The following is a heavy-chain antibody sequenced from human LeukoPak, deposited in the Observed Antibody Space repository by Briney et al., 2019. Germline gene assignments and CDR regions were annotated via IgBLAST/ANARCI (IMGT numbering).Heavy chain of an antibody. CDR3: ARDPYYDILTGHFSYLDV. D-gene: IGHD3-9*01. CDR1: GYTFTSYA. Sequence: ASVKVSCKASGYTFTSYAMHWVRQAPGQRLEWMGWINAGNGNTKYSQKFQGRVTITRDTSASTAYTELSSLRSEDTAVYYCARDPYYDILTGHFSYLDVWGKGTTVTVSS. CDR2: INAGNGNT. V-gene: IGHV1-3*01. J-gene: IGHJ6*03.